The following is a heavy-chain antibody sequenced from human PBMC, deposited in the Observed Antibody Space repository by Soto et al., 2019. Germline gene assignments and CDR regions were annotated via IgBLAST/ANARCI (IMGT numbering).Heavy chain of an antibody. CDR3: ASTYSSSYLNYYGMDV. Sequence: GESRKISCKGSGYSFTSYWIGWVRQMPGKGLEWMGIIYPGDSDTRYSPSFQGQVTISADKSISTAYLQWSSLKASDTAMYYCASTYSSSYLNYYGMDVWGQGTTVTVSS. J-gene: IGHJ6*02. CDR1: GYSFTSYW. D-gene: IGHD6-6*01. V-gene: IGHV5-51*01. CDR2: IYPGDSDT.